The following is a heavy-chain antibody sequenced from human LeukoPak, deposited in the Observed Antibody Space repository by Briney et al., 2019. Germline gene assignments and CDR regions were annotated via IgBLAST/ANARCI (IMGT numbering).Heavy chain of an antibody. CDR1: GFTFSSYW. CDR3: AREAFSVRGILFNS. D-gene: IGHD3-10*02. CDR2: INQDGSEK. Sequence: PGGSLRLSCAASGFTFSSYWMSWVRQAPGKGLEWVANINQDGSEKYYVDSVKGRFTISRDNAKNSLYLQVNSLRAEDTAVYYCAREAFSVRGILFNSWGQGTLVTVSS. J-gene: IGHJ4*02. V-gene: IGHV3-7*01.